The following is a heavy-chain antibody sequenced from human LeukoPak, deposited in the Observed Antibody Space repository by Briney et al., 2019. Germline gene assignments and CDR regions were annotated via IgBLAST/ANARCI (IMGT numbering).Heavy chain of an antibody. V-gene: IGHV3-69-1*01. CDR1: GFTFTDGT. CDR3: ARDRSYVGFDY. Sequence: PGGSLRLSCAASGFTFTDGTINWVRQAPGKGLEWVSSISTSSNIYYADSVKGRFTVSRDNAKNSVYLQTNSLRAEDTAVYYCARDRSYVGFDYWGQGTLVTVSS. J-gene: IGHJ4*02. D-gene: IGHD4-23*01. CDR2: ISTSSNI.